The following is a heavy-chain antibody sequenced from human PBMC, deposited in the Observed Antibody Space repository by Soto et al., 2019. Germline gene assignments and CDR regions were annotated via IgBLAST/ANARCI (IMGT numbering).Heavy chain of an antibody. Sequence: PGGSLILSCAASGFTFSSYAMSWVLQAPGKGLEWVSAISGSGGSTYYADSVKGRFTISRDNSKNTLYLQMNSLRAEDTAVYYCAKDTLSGSTTITYWFDPWGQGTLVTVSS. J-gene: IGHJ5*02. CDR2: ISGSGGST. CDR1: GFTFSSYA. CDR3: AKDTLSGSTTITYWFDP. D-gene: IGHD5-12*01. V-gene: IGHV3-23*01.